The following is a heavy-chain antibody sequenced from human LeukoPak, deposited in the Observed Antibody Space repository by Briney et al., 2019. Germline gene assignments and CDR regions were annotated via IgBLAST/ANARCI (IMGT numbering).Heavy chain of an antibody. J-gene: IGHJ4*02. CDR3: ARIVGATTS. D-gene: IGHD1-26*01. CDR2: ISSSSSYI. V-gene: IGHV3-21*01. Sequence: GGALRLSCAASGFTFRSYSMHGVRQAPARGLDWVSSISSSSSYIYCADSVKGRFTISRDNAKNSLYLQMNSLRAEDTAVYYCARIVGATTSWGQGTLVTVSS. CDR1: GFTFRSYS.